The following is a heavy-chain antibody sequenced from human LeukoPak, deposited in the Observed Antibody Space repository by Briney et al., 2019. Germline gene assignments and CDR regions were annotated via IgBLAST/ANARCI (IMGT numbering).Heavy chain of an antibody. J-gene: IGHJ4*02. V-gene: IGHV4-39*01. D-gene: IGHD3-22*01. CDR3: ARDGYYDSSGYYYGDY. Sequence: PSETLSLTCTVSGDSISSSSSYWGWIRQPPGKGLEWIGSIYYSGSTYYNTSLKSRVTISVDTSNNQFSLRLNSVTAADTAVYYCARDGYYDSSGYYYGDYWGQGTLVTVSS. CDR1: GDSISSSSSY. CDR2: IYYSGST.